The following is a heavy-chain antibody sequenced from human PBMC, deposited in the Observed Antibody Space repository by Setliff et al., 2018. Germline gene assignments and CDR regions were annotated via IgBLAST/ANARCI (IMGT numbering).Heavy chain of an antibody. D-gene: IGHD3-10*01. Sequence: TSETLSLTCALSGGSISSGSYHWSWIRQPAGQGLEWVGRLHTSGSTNYNPSLKGRVTISVDTSRNQFSLNLTSVTAADTALYFCARHLLVQGTYHFDYWGQGSPVTV. CDR1: GGSISSGSYH. J-gene: IGHJ4*02. V-gene: IGHV4-61*02. CDR2: LHTSGST. CDR3: ARHLLVQGTYHFDY.